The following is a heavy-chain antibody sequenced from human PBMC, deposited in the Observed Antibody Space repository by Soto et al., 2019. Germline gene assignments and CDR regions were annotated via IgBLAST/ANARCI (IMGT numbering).Heavy chain of an antibody. V-gene: IGHV5-51*01. Sequence: PGESLKISCKGSGYSFTSYWIGWVRQMPGKGLEWMGIIYPGDSDTRYSPSFQGQVTISAGKSISTAYLQWSSLKASDTAMYYCARHRIAVAGYYYYGMDVWGQGTTVTVSS. D-gene: IGHD6-19*01. CDR3: ARHRIAVAGYYYYGMDV. J-gene: IGHJ6*02. CDR2: IYPGDSDT. CDR1: GYSFTSYW.